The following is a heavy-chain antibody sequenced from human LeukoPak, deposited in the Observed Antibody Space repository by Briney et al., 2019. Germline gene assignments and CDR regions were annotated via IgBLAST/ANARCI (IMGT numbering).Heavy chain of an antibody. D-gene: IGHD3-22*01. CDR3: ANLQYYDSISGAFDI. CDR2: ISGRGGST. V-gene: IGHV3-23*01. J-gene: IGHJ3*02. Sequence: GGSLRLSCAASGFTFSSYAMSWVRQAPGKGLEWVSAISGRGGSTYYADSVKGRFTISGDNSKNTLYLQMNSLRAEDTAIYYCANLQYYDSISGAFDIWGQGTMVTVSS. CDR1: GFTFSSYA.